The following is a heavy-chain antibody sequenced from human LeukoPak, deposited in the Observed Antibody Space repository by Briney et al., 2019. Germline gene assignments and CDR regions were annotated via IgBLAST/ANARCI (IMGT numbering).Heavy chain of an antibody. CDR1: GFTFTDYD. CDR2: IGTLSDT. D-gene: IGHD5-12*01. V-gene: IGHV3-13*01. J-gene: IGHJ4*02. Sequence: GGSLRLSCAASGFTFTDYDMHWVRQTTGKGLEWVSAIGTLSDTFYPDFVKGRFTISRENAKNSLYLQMSSLRAEDTAVYYCARGRHGGYLTASSIDYWGQGTLVTVSS. CDR3: ARGRHGGYLTASSIDY.